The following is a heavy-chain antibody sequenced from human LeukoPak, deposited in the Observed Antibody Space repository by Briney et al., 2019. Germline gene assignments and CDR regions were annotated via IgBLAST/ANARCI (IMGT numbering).Heavy chain of an antibody. J-gene: IGHJ4*02. Sequence: GGSLRLSCAASGFTFSSYEMNWVRQAPGKGLELISYISSSGSTIYYADSVKGRFTISRDNAKNSLYLQMNSLSAEDTAVYYCARGGVAARPSGYWGQGTLITVSS. V-gene: IGHV3-48*03. D-gene: IGHD6-6*01. CDR3: ARGGVAARPSGY. CDR2: ISSSGSTI. CDR1: GFTFSSYE.